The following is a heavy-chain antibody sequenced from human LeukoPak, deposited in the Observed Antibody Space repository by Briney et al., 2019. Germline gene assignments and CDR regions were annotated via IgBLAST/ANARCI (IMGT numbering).Heavy chain of an antibody. CDR3: AKLGSGGSRGDY. CDR2: ISWNSGSI. J-gene: IGHJ4*02. CDR1: GFTFDDYA. V-gene: IGHV3-9*03. D-gene: IGHD2-15*01. Sequence: PGGSLGLSCAASGFTFDDYAMHWVRQAPGKGLEWVSGISWNSGSIGYADSVEGRFTISRDNAKNSLYLQMNSLRAEDMALYYCAKLGSGGSRGDYWGQGTLVTVSS.